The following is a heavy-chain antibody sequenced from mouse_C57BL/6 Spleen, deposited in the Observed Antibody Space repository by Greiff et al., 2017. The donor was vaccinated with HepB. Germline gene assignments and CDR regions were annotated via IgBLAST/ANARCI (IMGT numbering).Heavy chain of an antibody. V-gene: IGHV5-17*01. Sequence: EVQRVESGGGLVKPGGSLKLSCAASGFTFSDYGMHWVRQAPEKGLEWVAYISSGSSTIYYADTVKGRFTISRDNAKNTLFLQMTSLRSEDTAMYYCARGLRPYAMDYWGQGTSVTVSS. D-gene: IGHD2-4*01. CDR1: GFTFSDYG. CDR3: ARGLRPYAMDY. CDR2: ISSGSSTI. J-gene: IGHJ4*01.